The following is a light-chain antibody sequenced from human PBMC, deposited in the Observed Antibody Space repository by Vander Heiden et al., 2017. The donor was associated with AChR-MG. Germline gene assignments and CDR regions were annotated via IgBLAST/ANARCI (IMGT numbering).Light chain of an antibody. CDR1: ESVTTN. CDR3: QQYNSWPGT. V-gene: IGKV3-15*01. J-gene: IGKJ1*01. Sequence: ELVLTQSPATLSVSPGERATLSCRASESVTTNLAWYQQKQGQAPRLLIYSASTRATGVPARFSGSASGTDFTLIINSLQSEDFAVYYCQQYNSWPGTFGQGTKVEIK. CDR2: SAS.